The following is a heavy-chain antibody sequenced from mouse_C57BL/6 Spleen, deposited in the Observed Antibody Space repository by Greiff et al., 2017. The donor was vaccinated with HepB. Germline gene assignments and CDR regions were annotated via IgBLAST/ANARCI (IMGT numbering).Heavy chain of an antibody. CDR2: ISSGSSTI. D-gene: IGHD1-1*01. Sequence: EVQVVESGGGLVKPGGSLKLSCAASGFTFSDYGMHWVRQAPEKGLEWVAYISSGSSTIYYADTVKGRFTISRDNAKNTLFLQMTSLRSEDTAMYYCARDYGSVFAYWVQGTLVIVSA. CDR3: ARDYGSVFAY. V-gene: IGHV5-17*01. CDR1: GFTFSDYG. J-gene: IGHJ3*01.